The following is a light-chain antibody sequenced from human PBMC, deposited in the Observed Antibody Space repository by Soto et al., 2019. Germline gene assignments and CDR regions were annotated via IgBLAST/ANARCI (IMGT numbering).Light chain of an antibody. Sequence: EIVMTQSPATLSVSPGERATLSCRASQDISTNLAWYQQKPGQAPRLLIYGASTRATGIPARFSGSGSGTEFTLTISNLQSEDFAVYYCQQYDNWLRTFGQGTKVEIK. CDR3: QQYDNWLRT. CDR2: GAS. V-gene: IGKV3-15*01. J-gene: IGKJ1*01. CDR1: QDISTN.